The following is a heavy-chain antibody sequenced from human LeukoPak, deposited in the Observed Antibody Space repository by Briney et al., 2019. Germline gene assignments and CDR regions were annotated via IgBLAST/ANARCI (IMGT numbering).Heavy chain of an antibody. J-gene: IGHJ6*02. Sequence: SETLSLTCTVSGGSISSYSWSWIRQPPGKGLEWIGYIYYNGSTNYNPSLKSRVTMSVDTSKNQCSLRLSSVTAADTTVYYCARGSGIAAAGSRFGMDVWGQGTTVTVSS. CDR1: GGSISSYS. CDR2: IYYNGST. V-gene: IGHV4-59*12. D-gene: IGHD6-13*01. CDR3: ARGSGIAAAGSRFGMDV.